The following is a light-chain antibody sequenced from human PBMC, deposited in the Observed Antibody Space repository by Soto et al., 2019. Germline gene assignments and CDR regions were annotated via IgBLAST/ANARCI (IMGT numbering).Light chain of an antibody. CDR1: SCNVGSNY. CDR3: GTWDNGRSAV. CDR2: DNG. V-gene: IGLV1-51*01. Sequence: QSVLTQPPSVSAAPGQKVTISCSGSSCNVGSNYVSWYQQLPGTPPKLLIYDNGKRSSGIPDRFSGSQSGTSATLGITGLQTGDEADYYCGTWDNGRSAVFGGGTKLTVL. J-gene: IGLJ2*01.